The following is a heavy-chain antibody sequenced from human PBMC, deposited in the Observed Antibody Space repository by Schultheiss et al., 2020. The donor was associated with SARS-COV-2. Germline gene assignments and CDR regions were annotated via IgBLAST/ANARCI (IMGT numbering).Heavy chain of an antibody. V-gene: IGHV4-31*03. CDR3: ARTHQLGRFYYYYYGMDV. Sequence: SETLSLTCTVSGGSISSGGYYWSWIRQHPGKGLEWIGYIYYSGSTYYNPSLKSRVTISVDTSKNQFSLKLSSVTAADTAVYYCARTHQLGRFYYYYYGMDVWGQGTTVTVSS. D-gene: IGHD2-2*01. CDR2: IYYSGST. J-gene: IGHJ6*02. CDR1: GGSISSGGYY.